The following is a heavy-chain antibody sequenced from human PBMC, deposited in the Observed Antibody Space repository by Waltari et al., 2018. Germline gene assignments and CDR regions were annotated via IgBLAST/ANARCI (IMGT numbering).Heavy chain of an antibody. Sequence: QVQLVQSGAEVKKPGASVKVSCKASGYSFIDNALHWVRQAPGQRLEWMGCIIVGNVKTQYSQKFEGRVTVIRATSANTAYMELNRLIPEDTAVYYCARGAAKWLQTFYFDSWGHGTLVTVSS. J-gene: IGHJ4*01. CDR2: IIVGNVKT. CDR1: GYSFIDNA. D-gene: IGHD5-12*01. V-gene: IGHV1-3*01. CDR3: ARGAAKWLQTFYFDS.